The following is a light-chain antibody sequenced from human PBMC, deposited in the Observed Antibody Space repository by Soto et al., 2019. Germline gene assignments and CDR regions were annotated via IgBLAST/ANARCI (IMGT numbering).Light chain of an antibody. CDR3: LQDFNYPWT. V-gene: IGKV1-6*01. CDR2: AAS. J-gene: IGKJ1*01. Sequence: AIQMTQSPSSLSASVGDRVTITCRASQDIRNDLGWYQQKPGKNPKLLIFAASSLQSGVPSRFSGSGSGTDFTLTISSLQPEDFATYYCLQDFNYPWTFGQGTKVEIE. CDR1: QDIRND.